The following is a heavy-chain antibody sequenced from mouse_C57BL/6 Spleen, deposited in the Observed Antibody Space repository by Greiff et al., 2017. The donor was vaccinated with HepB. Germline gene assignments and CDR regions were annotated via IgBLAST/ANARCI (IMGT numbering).Heavy chain of an antibody. D-gene: IGHD1-1*01. Sequence: QVHVKQSGAELVKPGASVKISCKASGYAFSSYWMNWVKQRPGKGLEWIGQIYPGDGDTNYNGKFKGKATLTADKSSSTAYMPLSSLTSEDSAVYFEARATHYYGSSYWFADWGKGTLVTVSA. CDR3: ARATHYYGSSYWFAD. CDR2: IYPGDGDT. J-gene: IGHJ3*01. V-gene: IGHV1-80*01. CDR1: GYAFSSYW.